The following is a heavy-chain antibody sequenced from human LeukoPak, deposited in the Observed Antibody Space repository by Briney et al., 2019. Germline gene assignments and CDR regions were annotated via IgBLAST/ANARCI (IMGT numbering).Heavy chain of an antibody. CDR2: IYYSGST. CDR3: ARGGAAAGPEYFQH. J-gene: IGHJ1*01. CDR1: GGSISSGGYY. V-gene: IGHV4-31*03. Sequence: PSETLSLTCTVSGGSISSGGYYWSWIRQHPGKGLEWIGYIYYSGSTYYNPSLKSRVTISVDTSKNQFSLKLSSVTAADTAVYYWARGGAAAGPEYFQHWGQGTLVTVSS. D-gene: IGHD6-13*01.